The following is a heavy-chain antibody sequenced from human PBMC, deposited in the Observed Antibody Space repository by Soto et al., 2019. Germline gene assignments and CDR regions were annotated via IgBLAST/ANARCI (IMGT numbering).Heavy chain of an antibody. J-gene: IGHJ3*02. D-gene: IGHD3-22*01. CDR3: ASPPYYYDSSGYYSGAFDI. Sequence: SETLSLTCAVYGGSFSGYYWSWIRQPPGKGLEWIGEINHSGSTNYNPSLKSRVTISVDTSKNQFSLKLSSVTAADTAVYYCASPPYYYDSSGYYSGAFDIWGQGTMVTVSS. V-gene: IGHV4-34*01. CDR1: GGSFSGYY. CDR2: INHSGST.